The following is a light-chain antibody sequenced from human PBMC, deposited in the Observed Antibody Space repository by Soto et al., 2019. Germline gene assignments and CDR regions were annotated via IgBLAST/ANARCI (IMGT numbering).Light chain of an antibody. CDR1: QSVPSY. CDR3: QQRNSWPRST. J-gene: IGKJ2*02. Sequence: EIVLTQSPVTLSLSPGERATLSCRASQSVPSYLAWYQQKPGQAPRLVIYDISNRATGIPARFSGSGSGTDFTLTISNLEPEDAAVYYCQQRNSWPRSTFGQGTKLEI. CDR2: DIS. V-gene: IGKV3-11*01.